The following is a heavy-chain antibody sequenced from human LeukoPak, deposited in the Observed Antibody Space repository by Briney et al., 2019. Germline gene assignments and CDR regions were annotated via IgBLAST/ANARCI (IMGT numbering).Heavy chain of an antibody. CDR3: ARGRYCSGGSRGCYFDY. Sequence: SETLSLTCTVSGGSISSGGYYWSWIRQHSGRGLEWIGYIYDSGSTYYNPSLKSRVTISVDTSKNYFSLKLSSVTAADTAVYYCARGRYCSGGSRGCYFDYWGQGTLVTVSS. D-gene: IGHD2-15*01. J-gene: IGHJ4*02. CDR1: GGSISSGGYY. V-gene: IGHV4-31*03. CDR2: IYDSGST.